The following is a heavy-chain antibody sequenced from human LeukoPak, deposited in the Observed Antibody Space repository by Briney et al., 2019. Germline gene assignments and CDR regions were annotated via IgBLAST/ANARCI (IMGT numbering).Heavy chain of an antibody. V-gene: IGHV3-74*01. J-gene: IGHJ4*02. CDR2: INSDGSAT. CDR1: GFTFGSPW. D-gene: IGHD6-6*01. Sequence: GGSLRLSCAASGFTFGSPWMHWVRQAPGKGLVWVSRINSDGSATAYADSVKGRFTISRDNAENTLYLQVNNLRAEDTAVYYCARGPNSNWSGLDFWGQGTLLTVSS. CDR3: ARGPNSNWSGLDF.